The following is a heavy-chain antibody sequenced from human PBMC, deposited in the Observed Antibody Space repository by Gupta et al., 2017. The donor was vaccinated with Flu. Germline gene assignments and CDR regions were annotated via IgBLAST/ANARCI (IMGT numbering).Heavy chain of an antibody. D-gene: IGHD3-10*01. CDR3: VKHGGVLLWFGEPSPSFEY. Sequence: EVQLLESGGGLVQPGGSLRLSCAASGFTFSSYAMNWVRQAPGKGLEWVSGISGSGDTTYYADSVKGRFTIARDNFKNTLYLQMNSLRAEDRAVYYCVKHGGVLLWFGEPSPSFEYWGQGTLVTVSS. J-gene: IGHJ4*02. CDR1: GFTFSSYA. CDR2: ISGSGDTT. V-gene: IGHV3-23*01.